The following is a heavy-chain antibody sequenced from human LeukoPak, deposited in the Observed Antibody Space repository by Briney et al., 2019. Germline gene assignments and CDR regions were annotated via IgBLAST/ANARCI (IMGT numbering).Heavy chain of an antibody. CDR3: ATHTAIHYYYYMDV. V-gene: IGHV1-69*05. J-gene: IGHJ6*03. CDR1: GRTFSSYA. Sequence: ASVKVSCKASGRTFSSYAISWVRQAPGQGLEWMGGIIPIFGIANYAQKFQGRVTITTDESTSTAYMELSSLRSEDTAVYYCATHTAIHYYYYMDVWGKGTTVTVSS. CDR2: IIPIFGIA. D-gene: IGHD5-18*01.